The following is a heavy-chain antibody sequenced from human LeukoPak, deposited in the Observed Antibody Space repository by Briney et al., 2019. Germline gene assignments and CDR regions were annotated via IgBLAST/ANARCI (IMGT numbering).Heavy chain of an antibody. V-gene: IGHV4-61*08. D-gene: IGHD6-25*01. CDR2: IFSSGST. J-gene: IGHJ5*02. CDR3: AKQIPSFSGWFDP. CDR1: GGSVSSGGYH. Sequence: SETLSLTCTVSGGSVSSGGYHWSWIRQPPGKGLEWIGYIFSSGSTNYNPSLKSRVTISLDTSKNQFSLKLSSVTAADTAVYYCAKQIPSFSGWFDPWGQGTLVTVSS.